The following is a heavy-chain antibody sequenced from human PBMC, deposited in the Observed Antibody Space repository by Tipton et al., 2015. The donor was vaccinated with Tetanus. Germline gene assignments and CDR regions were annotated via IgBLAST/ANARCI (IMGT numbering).Heavy chain of an antibody. CDR1: GGSISSGGYY. J-gene: IGHJ4*02. CDR3: ARDQARGARGWNYFDY. CDR2: IYYSGST. D-gene: IGHD1-26*01. Sequence: TLSLTCTVSGGSISSGGYYWSWIRQHPGKGLEWIGDIYYSGSTYYNPSLKSRVTISVDTPKNQFSLKLNSVTAADTAVYYCARDQARGARGWNYFDYWGRGTLVTVSS. V-gene: IGHV4-31*03.